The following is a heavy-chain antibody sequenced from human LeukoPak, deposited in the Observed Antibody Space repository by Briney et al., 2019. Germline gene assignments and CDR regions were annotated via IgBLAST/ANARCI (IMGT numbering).Heavy chain of an antibody. CDR3: AIDSMDLNAFDI. Sequence: EESLKISCKGSGYSFTSYWIGWVRQMPGKGLDWMGIIYPGDSDTRYSPSFQGQVTISADKSISTAHLQWSSLKASDTAMYYCAIDSMDLNAFDIWGQGTMVTVSS. D-gene: IGHD3-3*01. V-gene: IGHV5-51*01. CDR1: GYSFTSYW. CDR2: IYPGDSDT. J-gene: IGHJ3*02.